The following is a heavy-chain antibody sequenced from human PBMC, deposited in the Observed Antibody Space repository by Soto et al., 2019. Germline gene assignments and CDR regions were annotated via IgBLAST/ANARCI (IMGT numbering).Heavy chain of an antibody. CDR3: ARLGAFYQSLDP. V-gene: IGHV4-59*12. J-gene: IGHJ5*02. CDR2: IYYAGST. D-gene: IGHD3-3*02. Sequence: QLQLQESGPGLVKPSETLSITCTVSGGSFSPNYWSWIRQPPGKGLEWVGYIYYAGSTSYNPSLKSRVTLSLDTSKSQFSLSLGSVTAADTAVYYCARLGAFYQSLDPWGPGTLVTVSS. CDR1: GGSFSPNY.